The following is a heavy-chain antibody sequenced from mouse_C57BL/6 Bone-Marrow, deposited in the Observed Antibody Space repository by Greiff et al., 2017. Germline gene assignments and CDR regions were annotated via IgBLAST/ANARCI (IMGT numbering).Heavy chain of an antibody. V-gene: IGHV1-7*01. CDR1: GYTFTSYW. CDR3: AKPSNDYDRFAY. D-gene: IGHD2-4*01. Sequence: QVQLQQSGAELAKPGASVKLSCKASGYTFTSYWMHWVKQRPGQGLEWIGYINPSSGYTKYNQKFKDKVTLTADKSSSTDYMQLSSLTYEDSAVYKYAKPSNDYDRFAYWGQGTLVTVSA. J-gene: IGHJ3*01. CDR2: INPSSGYT.